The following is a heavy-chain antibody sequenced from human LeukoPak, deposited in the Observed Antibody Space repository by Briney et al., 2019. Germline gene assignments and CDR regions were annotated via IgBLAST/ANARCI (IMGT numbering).Heavy chain of an antibody. V-gene: IGHV3-74*01. Sequence: GGSLRLSCAASGFTFSDYWMHWVRQAPGKGLVGVSRINSDGRITSYADSVKGRFTISRDNAKNTLYLQMNSLRAEDTALYYCARVSDISVAAYFDYWGQGTLVTVSS. J-gene: IGHJ4*02. CDR2: INSDGRIT. CDR1: GFTFSDYW. D-gene: IGHD6-19*01. CDR3: ARVSDISVAAYFDY.